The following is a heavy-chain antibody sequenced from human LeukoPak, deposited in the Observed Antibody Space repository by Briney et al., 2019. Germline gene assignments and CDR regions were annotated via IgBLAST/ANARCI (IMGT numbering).Heavy chain of an antibody. CDR3: ARGINYGSGRTRVGMDV. CDR2: IYYSGST. J-gene: IGHJ6*04. V-gene: IGHV4-59*01. CDR1: GGSISSYY. Sequence: SETLSLTCTVSGGSISSYYWSWIRRPPGKGLKWIGYIYYSGSTNYNPSLKSRVTISVDTSKNQFSLKLSSVTAADTAVYYCARGINYGSGRTRVGMDVWGKGTTVTVSS. D-gene: IGHD3-10*01.